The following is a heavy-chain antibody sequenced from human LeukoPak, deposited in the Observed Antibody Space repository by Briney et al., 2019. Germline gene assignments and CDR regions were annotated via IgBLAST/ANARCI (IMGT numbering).Heavy chain of an antibody. Sequence: ASVTVSCVASGYTFTAYYMHWVRHAPGQGRGWMGWTDPNGGGTNSAQPFQGRVPMTRDTSISTAYMALSSLTSDDPAVYYCARPLSPYQFFSHAWGQGTLLTVPS. D-gene: IGHD3-3*01. CDR3: ARPLSPYQFFSHA. J-gene: IGHJ5*02. CDR2: TDPNGGGT. CDR1: GYTFTAYY. V-gene: IGHV1-2*02.